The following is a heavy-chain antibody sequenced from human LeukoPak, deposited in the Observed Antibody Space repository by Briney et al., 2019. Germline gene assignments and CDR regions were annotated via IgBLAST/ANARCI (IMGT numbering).Heavy chain of an antibody. CDR3: AHNGLYH. Sequence: ESGPTLVKPTQTLTLTCTFSGFSLRTSGVGVAWMRQSPGQAPEWLAVTYWNDDQRYSPSLKSRLTITKDTSKNQVVLTMTNMDPAVAATYHCAHNGLYHWGQGTLVTVSS. CDR1: GFSLRTSGVG. V-gene: IGHV2-5*01. CDR2: TYWNDDQ. J-gene: IGHJ5*02. D-gene: IGHD2-2*03.